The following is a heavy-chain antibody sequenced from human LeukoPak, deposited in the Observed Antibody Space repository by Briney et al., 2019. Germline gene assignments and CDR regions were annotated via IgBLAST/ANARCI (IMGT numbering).Heavy chain of an antibody. Sequence: PGGSLRLSCAASGFIFSNFAMNWVRQAPGKGLEWVSAISASGSTTYYGDSVKGRFTMSRDNSKNTLYLLMHSLRVEDTAIYYCAKTIFRGVTDRSDYWGQGSLVTVSS. V-gene: IGHV3-23*01. CDR1: GFIFSNFA. CDR3: AKTIFRGVTDRSDY. CDR2: ISASGSTT. D-gene: IGHD3-10*01. J-gene: IGHJ4*02.